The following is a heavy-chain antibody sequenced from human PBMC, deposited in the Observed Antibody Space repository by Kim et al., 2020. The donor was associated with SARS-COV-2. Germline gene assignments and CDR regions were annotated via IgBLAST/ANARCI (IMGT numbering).Heavy chain of an antibody. CDR3: ARLYPLPPDLRTRLPYNWFDP. CDR1: GFTFSSYS. D-gene: IGHD4-17*01. Sequence: GGSLRLSCAASGFTFSSYSMNWVRQAPGKGLEWVSSISSSSSYIYYADSVKGRFTISRDNAKNSLYLQMNSLRAEDTAVYYCARLYPLPPDLRTRLPYNWFDPWGQGTLVTVSS. V-gene: IGHV3-21*01. CDR2: ISSSSSYI. J-gene: IGHJ5*02.